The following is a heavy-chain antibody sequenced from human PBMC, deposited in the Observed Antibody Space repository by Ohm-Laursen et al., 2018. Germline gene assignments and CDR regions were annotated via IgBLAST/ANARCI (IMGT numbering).Heavy chain of an antibody. V-gene: IGHV4-34*01. CDR2: INHSGST. J-gene: IGHJ3*02. CDR1: GGSFSGYY. Sequence: TLSLTCIVYGGSFSGYYWSWIRQPPGKGLEWIGEINHSGSTNYSPSLKSRVTISVDTSKNQFSLKLSSVTAADTAVYYCARRPRPGWGGSVRDIWGQGTMVTVSS. D-gene: IGHD3-10*01. CDR3: ARRPRPGWGGSVRDI.